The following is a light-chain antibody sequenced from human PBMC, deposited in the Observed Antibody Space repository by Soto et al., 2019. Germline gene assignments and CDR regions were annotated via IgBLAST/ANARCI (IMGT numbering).Light chain of an antibody. CDR2: RAS. Sequence: VMTHSPATLSVSPGERATLSCRASQSINSNLAWYQQKPGQAPRLLMFRASIRATGFPARFSGSGSGTEFNITISSLQSEDSAIYYCQQYNNWPRATFGGGTKVDIK. J-gene: IGKJ4*01. V-gene: IGKV3-15*01. CDR1: QSINSN. CDR3: QQYNNWPRAT.